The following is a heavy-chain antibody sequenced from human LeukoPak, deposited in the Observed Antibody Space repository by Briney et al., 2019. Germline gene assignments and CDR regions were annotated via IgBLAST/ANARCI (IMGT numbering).Heavy chain of an antibody. D-gene: IGHD5-18*01. J-gene: IGHJ4*02. Sequence: PGGSLRLSCAASGFTFSSYAMSRVRQAPGKGLEWVSAISGSGGSTYYADSVKGRFTISRDNSKNTLYLQMNSLRAEDTAVYYRATDPADTAMVEGANYFDYWGQGTLVTVSS. CDR2: ISGSGGST. CDR1: GFTFSSYA. CDR3: ATDPADTAMVEGANYFDY. V-gene: IGHV3-23*01.